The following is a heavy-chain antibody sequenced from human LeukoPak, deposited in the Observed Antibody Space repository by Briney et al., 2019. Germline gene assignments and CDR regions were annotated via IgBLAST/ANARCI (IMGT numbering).Heavy chain of an antibody. Sequence: GGSLRLSCAASGFTFSSYEMNWVRQAPGKGLEWVSYISSSGSTIYYADSVKGRFTISRDNAKNSLYLQMNSLRAEDTAVYYCARGPYYDSNGYCLFDYWGQGTLVTVSS. V-gene: IGHV3-48*03. CDR3: ARGPYYDSNGYCLFDY. D-gene: IGHD3-22*01. CDR1: GFTFSSYE. J-gene: IGHJ4*02. CDR2: ISSSGSTI.